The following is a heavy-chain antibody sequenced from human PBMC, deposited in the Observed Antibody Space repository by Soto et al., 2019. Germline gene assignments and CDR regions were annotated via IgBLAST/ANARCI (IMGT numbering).Heavy chain of an antibody. CDR2: IYYSGST. CDR3: ECLPYYYYYGMDV. D-gene: IGHD2-2*01. CDR1: GGSISSSSYY. Sequence: KTSETLSLTCTVSGGSISSSSYYWGWIRQPPGKGLEWIGSIYYSGSTYYNPSLKSRVTISVDTSKNQFSLKLSSVTAADTAVYYCECLPYYYYYGMDVWGQGTTVTVSS. V-gene: IGHV4-39*01. J-gene: IGHJ6*02.